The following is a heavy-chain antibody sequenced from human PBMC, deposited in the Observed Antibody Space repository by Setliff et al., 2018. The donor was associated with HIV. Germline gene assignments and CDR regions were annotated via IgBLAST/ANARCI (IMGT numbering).Heavy chain of an antibody. J-gene: IGHJ4*02. CDR1: GYSISSGYH. D-gene: IGHD1-1*01. Sequence: SETLSLTCAVSGYSISSGYHWGWIRQPPGKGLEWIGSIYHSGSTYCNPSLKSRVSMSVDTSKNQFSLKLSSVTAADTAVFYCARVVQELLDSWGQGTLVTVSS. V-gene: IGHV4-38-2*01. CDR3: ARVVQELLDS. CDR2: IYHSGST.